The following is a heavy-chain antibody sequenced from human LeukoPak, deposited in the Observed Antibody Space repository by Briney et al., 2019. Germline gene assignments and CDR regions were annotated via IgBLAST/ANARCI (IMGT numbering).Heavy chain of an antibody. CDR3: AREYYDSSGYDY. J-gene: IGHJ4*02. D-gene: IGHD3-22*01. CDR2: IRQDGGED. Sequence: HPGGSLRLSCAASGFTFSNYWMGWVRQAPGKGLEWVANIRQDGGEDHYVDSVKGRFTISRDNAKNSLYLQMNSQRAEDTAVYYCAREYYDSSGYDYWGQGTLVTVSS. V-gene: IGHV3-7*01. CDR1: GFTFSNYW.